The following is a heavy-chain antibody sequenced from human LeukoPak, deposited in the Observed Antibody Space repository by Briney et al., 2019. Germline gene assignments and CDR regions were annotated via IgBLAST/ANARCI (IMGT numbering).Heavy chain of an antibody. V-gene: IGHV3-23*01. Sequence: GGSLRLSCAASGFTFSSYSMNWVRQAPGKGLEWLLLLGNDGDTYYADSVRGRFTISRDNSKDTLYLQMNSLRAEDTAVYYCAKGEGWELSSYYFDYWGQGTLVTVSS. J-gene: IGHJ4*02. D-gene: IGHD1-26*01. CDR3: AKGEGWELSSYYFDY. CDR1: GFTFSSYS. CDR2: LGNDGDT.